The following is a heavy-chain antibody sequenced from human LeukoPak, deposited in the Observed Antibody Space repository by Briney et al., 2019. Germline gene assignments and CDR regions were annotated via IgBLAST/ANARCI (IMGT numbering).Heavy chain of an antibody. Sequence: PGGSLRLSCAASGFTFSRHSMNWVRQAPGKGLEWVSSISSSSIYIYYADSVKGRFTISRDNAKNSLYLQMNSLRAEDTALYYCAKVGEMATWRYYFDYWGQGTLVTVSS. D-gene: IGHD5-24*01. J-gene: IGHJ4*02. CDR3: AKVGEMATWRYYFDY. CDR2: ISSSSIYI. V-gene: IGHV3-21*04. CDR1: GFTFSRHS.